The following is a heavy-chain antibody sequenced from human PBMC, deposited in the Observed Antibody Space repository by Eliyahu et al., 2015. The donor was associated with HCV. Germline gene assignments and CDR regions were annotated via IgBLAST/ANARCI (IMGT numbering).Heavy chain of an antibody. CDR2: IHYSGST. J-gene: IGHJ5*02. V-gene: IGHV4-59*01. CDR3: ASGGGGIAVAGTGGWFDP. Sequence: QVQLQESGPGLVKPSETLSLTCTVPGGSIPXYXWSWIRQPPGKGREWIGFIHYSGSTNYXPXLKSRVTMSVDTSKNQFSLSLASLTAADTAVYYCASGGGGIAVAGTGGWFDPWGQGTLVTVSS. CDR1: GGSIPXYX. D-gene: IGHD6-19*01.